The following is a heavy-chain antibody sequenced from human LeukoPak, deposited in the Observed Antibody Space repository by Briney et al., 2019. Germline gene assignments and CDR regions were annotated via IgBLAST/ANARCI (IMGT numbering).Heavy chain of an antibody. V-gene: IGHV3-48*01. D-gene: IGHD5-12*01. CDR1: GFTFSGYS. Sequence: PGGSLRLSCAASGFTFSGYSMNWVRQAPGKGLEWVSYISSSSTTTYYTDPVKGRFTISRDNAKKSLFLQMNSLRAEDTAVYYCARGGSGYSAYDFDYWGQGIPVTVSS. J-gene: IGHJ4*02. CDR2: ISSSSTTT. CDR3: ARGGSGYSAYDFDY.